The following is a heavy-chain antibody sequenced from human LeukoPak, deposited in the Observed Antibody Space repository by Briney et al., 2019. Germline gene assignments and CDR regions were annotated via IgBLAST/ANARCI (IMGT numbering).Heavy chain of an antibody. CDR1: GGSFSGYY. V-gene: IGHV4-34*01. CDR2: INHSGST. CDR3: ARGAYSGSYYVRPNYYYYMDV. J-gene: IGHJ6*03. Sequence: SETLSLTCAVYGGSFSGYYWSWIRQPPGKGLEWIGEINHSGSTYYNPSLKSRVTISVDTSKNQFSLKLSSVTAADTAVYYCARGAYSGSYYVRPNYYYYMDVWGKGTTVTVSS. D-gene: IGHD1-26*01.